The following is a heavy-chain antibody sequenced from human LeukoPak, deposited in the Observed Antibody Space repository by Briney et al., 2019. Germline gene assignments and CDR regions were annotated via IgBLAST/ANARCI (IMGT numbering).Heavy chain of an antibody. CDR2: IHYSGST. Sequence: SEPLPLTCSVSGGSISGYYWSWIREPPGKGVEWIGYIHYSGSTHYSPSLKSRVPISVDASKNQFFLKLSSVTAADTAVYFCARTQEAGYSSGRYDSYYYYYMDVWGKGTTVTISS. CDR3: ARTQEAGYSSGRYDSYYYYYMDV. J-gene: IGHJ6*03. V-gene: IGHV4-59*01. CDR1: GGSISGYY. D-gene: IGHD6-19*01.